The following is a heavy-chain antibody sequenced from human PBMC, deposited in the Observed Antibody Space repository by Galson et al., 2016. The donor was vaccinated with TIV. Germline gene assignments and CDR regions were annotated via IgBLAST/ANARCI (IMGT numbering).Heavy chain of an antibody. V-gene: IGHV1-18*01. CDR1: GYSFNSYG. Sequence: QSGAEVKKPGASVKISCKASGYSFNSYGLTWLRQAPGQGLEWMGLISGYNGNANYAHKFQGRVTMTTDTSTSTSYLELRNLRSDDTAIYFCVRKAGSGWYDYWGQGTLVTVSS. J-gene: IGHJ4*02. CDR2: ISGYNGNA. D-gene: IGHD6-19*01. CDR3: VRKAGSGWYDY.